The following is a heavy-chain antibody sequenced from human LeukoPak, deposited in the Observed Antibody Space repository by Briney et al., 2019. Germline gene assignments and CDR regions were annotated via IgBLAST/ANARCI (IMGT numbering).Heavy chain of an antibody. Sequence: GGSLTLSCEASGFTFSGNWMRWVRQAPGKGLEWVASINPDGSQKLYVDSVKGRFTISRDNTKSSLYLQMNSLGAEDTAMYYCAKLLGTVTTYDSWGQGTRVTVSS. V-gene: IGHV3-7*01. J-gene: IGHJ4*02. D-gene: IGHD2/OR15-2a*01. CDR1: GFTFSGNW. CDR3: AKLLGTVTTYDS. CDR2: INPDGSQK.